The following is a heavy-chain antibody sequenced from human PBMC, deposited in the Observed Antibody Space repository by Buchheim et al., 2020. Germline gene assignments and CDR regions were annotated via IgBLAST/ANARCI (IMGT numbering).Heavy chain of an antibody. V-gene: IGHV3-48*02. CDR2: ISSSSSTI. CDR1: GFTFSSYS. Sequence: EVQLVESGGGLVQPGGSLRLSCAASGFTFSSYSMNWVRQAPGKGLELVSYISSSSSTIYYADSVKGRFTISRDNATKAQYLQMNSLRDEDTAIYYCAKDLDQQPANYYFDYWGQGTL. D-gene: IGHD6-13*01. CDR3: AKDLDQQPANYYFDY. J-gene: IGHJ4*02.